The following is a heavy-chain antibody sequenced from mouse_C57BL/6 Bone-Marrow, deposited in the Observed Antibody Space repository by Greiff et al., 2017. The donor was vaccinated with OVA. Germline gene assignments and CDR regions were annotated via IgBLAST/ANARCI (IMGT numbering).Heavy chain of an antibody. Sequence: VQLKESGGGLVQPGGSMKLSCAASGFTFSDAWMDWVRQSPEKGLEWVAEIRNKANNHATYYAESVNGRFTISRDDSKSSVYLQMNSLRAEDTGIYYCTRKGYYVGPYFDYWGQGTTLTVSS. CDR2: IRNKANNHAT. CDR1: GFTFSDAW. V-gene: IGHV6-6*01. CDR3: TRKGYYVGPYFDY. D-gene: IGHD2-3*01. J-gene: IGHJ2*01.